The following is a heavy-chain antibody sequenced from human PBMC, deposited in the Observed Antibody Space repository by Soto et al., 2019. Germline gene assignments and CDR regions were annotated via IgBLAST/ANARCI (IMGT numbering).Heavy chain of an antibody. D-gene: IGHD3-9*01. CDR2: IWYDGSNK. Sequence: PGGSLRLSCAASGFTFSSYGMHWVRQAPGKGLEWVAVIWYDGSNKYYADSVKGRFTISRDNSKNTLYLQMNSLRAEDTAVYYCARLYSPTYYDILTGPGAIDYWGQGTLVTVSS. CDR3: ARLYSPTYYDILTGPGAIDY. CDR1: GFTFSSYG. J-gene: IGHJ4*02. V-gene: IGHV3-33*01.